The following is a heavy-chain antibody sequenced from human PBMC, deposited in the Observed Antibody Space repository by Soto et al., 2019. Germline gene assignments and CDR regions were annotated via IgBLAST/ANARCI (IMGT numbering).Heavy chain of an antibody. CDR2: ISAYNGNT. CDR1: GYTFTSYG. D-gene: IGHD2-15*01. V-gene: IGHV1-18*01. CDR3: ARSGLLGYCSGGSCYEKGLDY. Sequence: QVQLVQSGAEVKKPGASVKVSCKASGYTFTSYGISWVRQAPGQGLEWMGWISAYNGNTNYAQKLQGRVTMTTDTATSTAYIELRSLRSDDTAVYYCARSGLLGYCSGGSCYEKGLDYWGQGTLVTVSS. J-gene: IGHJ4*02.